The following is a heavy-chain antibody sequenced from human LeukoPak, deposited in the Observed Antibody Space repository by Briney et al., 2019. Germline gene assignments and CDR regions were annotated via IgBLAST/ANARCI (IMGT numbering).Heavy chain of an antibody. CDR3: ARHPTNHNYGWPSGY. CDR2: IYSSGTT. CDR1: GGSISSSSYY. J-gene: IGHJ4*02. D-gene: IGHD2-8*02. V-gene: IGHV4-39*01. Sequence: SETLSLTCTVSGGSISSSSYYWGWIRQPPGKGLECIGNIYSSGTTYYNPSLKSRVTISVDTSKKQFSLKVSSVTAADTALYYCARHPTNHNYGWPSGYRGQGTLVTVSS.